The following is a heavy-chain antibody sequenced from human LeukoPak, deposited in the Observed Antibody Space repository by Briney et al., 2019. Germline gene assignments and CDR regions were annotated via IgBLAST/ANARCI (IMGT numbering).Heavy chain of an antibody. J-gene: IGHJ3*02. V-gene: IGHV3-23*01. Sequence: PGGSLRLSCVASGFTFSSHAMSWVRQAPGKGLEWVSGISGSGGVTYYAESVKGRFSISRDNSKNTVFLQMNSLRVEDTALYYCAKGVPGSGWYSGFDAFDIWGQGTMVTVSS. CDR3: AKGVPGSGWYSGFDAFDI. CDR1: GFTFSSHA. CDR2: ISGSGGVT. D-gene: IGHD6-19*01.